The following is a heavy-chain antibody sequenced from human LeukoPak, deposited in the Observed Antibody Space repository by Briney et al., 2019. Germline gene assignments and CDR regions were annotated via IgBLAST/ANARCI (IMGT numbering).Heavy chain of an antibody. Sequence: PGGSLRLSCAASGFTFSSYAMSGVRQAPGKGLEWVSAISGSGGSTYYADSVKGRFTISRDNSKNTLYLQMNSLRAEDTAVYYCAKVKSGTTRYYFDYWGQGTLVTVSS. J-gene: IGHJ4*02. CDR3: AKVKSGTTRYYFDY. D-gene: IGHD1-7*01. CDR2: ISGSGGST. V-gene: IGHV3-23*01. CDR1: GFTFSSYA.